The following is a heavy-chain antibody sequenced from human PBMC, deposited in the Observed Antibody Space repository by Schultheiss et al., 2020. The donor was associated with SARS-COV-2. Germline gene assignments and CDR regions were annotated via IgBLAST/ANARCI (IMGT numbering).Heavy chain of an antibody. V-gene: IGHV3-48*01. Sequence: GGSLRLSCAASGFTFSSYGMHWVRQAPGKGLEWVSYISSSSSTIYYADSVKGRFTISRDNSKNTLYLQMNSLRAEDTAVYYCAKCVVPAAIQNWFDPWGQGTLVTVSS. CDR3: AKCVVPAAIQNWFDP. J-gene: IGHJ5*02. CDR1: GFTFSSYG. CDR2: ISSSSSTI. D-gene: IGHD2-2*02.